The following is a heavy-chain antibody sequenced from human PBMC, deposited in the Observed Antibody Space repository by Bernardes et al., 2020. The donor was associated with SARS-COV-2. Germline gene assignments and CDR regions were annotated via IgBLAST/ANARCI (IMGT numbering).Heavy chain of an antibody. CDR1: GFSFSSYS. J-gene: IGHJ5*02. Sequence: GSLRLSCAASGFSFSSYSMNWVRQAPGKGLEWVSSISSASTFIFYADSVKGRFTISRDNAKNSLYLQMNSLRAEDTAVYYCARGGSGSYYTWGQGTLVTVSS. D-gene: IGHD1-26*01. V-gene: IGHV3-21*01. CDR3: ARGGSGSYYT. CDR2: ISSASTFI.